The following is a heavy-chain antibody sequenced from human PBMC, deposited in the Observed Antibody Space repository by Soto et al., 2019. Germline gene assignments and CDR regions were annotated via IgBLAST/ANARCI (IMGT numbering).Heavy chain of an antibody. CDR1: GFTFSSYS. CDR3: ARDRSAPFYVPDAFDI. Sequence: EVQLVESGGGLVQPGGSLRLSCAASGFTFSSYSMNWVRQAPGKGLEWVSYISSSSSTIYYADSVKGRFTISRDNAKNSWYLQLSSLRAEDTAVYYCARDRSAPFYVPDAFDIWGQGTMVTVSS. D-gene: IGHD3-16*01. V-gene: IGHV3-48*01. J-gene: IGHJ3*02. CDR2: ISSSSSTI.